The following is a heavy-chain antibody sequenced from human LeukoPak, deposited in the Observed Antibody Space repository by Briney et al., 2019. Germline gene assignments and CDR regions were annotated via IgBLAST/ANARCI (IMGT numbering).Heavy chain of an antibody. CDR3: ARVNQLLTIDY. J-gene: IGHJ4*02. D-gene: IGHD4/OR15-4a*01. V-gene: IGHV3-53*01. CDR2: IYSGGST. CDR1: GFTVSDNY. Sequence: GGSLRLSCAASGFTVSDNYMSWVRQAPWKGLEWVSVIYSGGSTYYSDSVKGRFTISRDNSKNTLYLQMDSLRAEDTAVYYCARVNQLLTIDYWGQGTLVTVSS.